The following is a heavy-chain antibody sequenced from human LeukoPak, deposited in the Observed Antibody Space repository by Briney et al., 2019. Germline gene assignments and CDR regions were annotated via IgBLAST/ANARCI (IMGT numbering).Heavy chain of an antibody. CDR1: GGSFSGYY. D-gene: IGHD6-19*01. CDR2: INHSGST. Sequence: SETLSLNCAVYGGSFSGYYWSWIRQPPGKGLEWIGEINHSGSTNYNPSLKSRVTISVDTSKNQFSLKLSSVTAADTAVYYCARGGSSGWYYYYYGMDVWGQGTTVTASS. V-gene: IGHV4-34*01. CDR3: ARGGSSGWYYYYYGMDV. J-gene: IGHJ6*02.